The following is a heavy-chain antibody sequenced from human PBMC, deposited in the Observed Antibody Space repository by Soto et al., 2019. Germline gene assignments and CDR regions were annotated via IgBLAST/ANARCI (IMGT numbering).Heavy chain of an antibody. CDR2: INAHSGGT. V-gene: IGHV1-2*02. D-gene: IGHD6-6*01. CDR3: AKDLTRQLAYWLDP. CDR1: GFSFTGYY. J-gene: IGHJ5*02. Sequence: ASVKVSCKASGFSFTGYYIHWLRQAPGQGLEWMGWINAHSGGTEYAQKFQGRVTLTRDTSIATAYLTLTSLTSDDTALYYCAKDLTRQLAYWLDPWGQATQVTVS.